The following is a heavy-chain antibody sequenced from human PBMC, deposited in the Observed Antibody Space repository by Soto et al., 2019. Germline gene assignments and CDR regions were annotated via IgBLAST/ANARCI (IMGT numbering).Heavy chain of an antibody. Sequence: QVQLVESGGGVVQPGRSLRLSCAASGFTFSSYGMHWVRQAPGKGLEWVAVIWYDGSNKYYADSVKGRFTISRDNSNNTLYLQMNSLRAEDTAVYYCARDLSVTSTYYYYGMDVWGQGTTVTVSS. J-gene: IGHJ6*02. CDR3: ARDLSVTSTYYYYGMDV. V-gene: IGHV3-33*01. CDR2: IWYDGSNK. D-gene: IGHD4-4*01. CDR1: GFTFSSYG.